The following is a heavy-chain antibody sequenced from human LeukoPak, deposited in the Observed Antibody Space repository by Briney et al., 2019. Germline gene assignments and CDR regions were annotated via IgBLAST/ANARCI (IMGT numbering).Heavy chain of an antibody. CDR2: INHSGST. CDR3: ARGGKQLATYYFDY. J-gene: IGHJ4*02. D-gene: IGHD6-6*01. Sequence: PSETLSLTCAVYGGSFSGYYWSWIRQPPGKGLEWIGEINHSGSTNYNPSLKSRVTTSVDTSKNQFSLKLSSVTAADTAVYYCARGGKQLATYYFDYWGQGTLVTVSS. V-gene: IGHV4-34*01. CDR1: GGSFSGYY.